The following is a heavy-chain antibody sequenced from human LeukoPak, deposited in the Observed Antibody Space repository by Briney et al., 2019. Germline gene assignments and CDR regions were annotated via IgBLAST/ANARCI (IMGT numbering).Heavy chain of an antibody. Sequence: PGGSLRLSCAASGFTFSSYAMSWVRQAPGKGLEWVSAISGSGGSTYYADSAKGRFTISRDNSKNTLYLQMNSLRAEDTAVYYCAKEQSETDVLRYFDWLPSYYFDYWGQGTLVTVSS. V-gene: IGHV3-23*01. CDR2: ISGSGGST. D-gene: IGHD3-9*01. J-gene: IGHJ4*02. CDR1: GFTFSSYA. CDR3: AKEQSETDVLRYFDWLPSYYFDY.